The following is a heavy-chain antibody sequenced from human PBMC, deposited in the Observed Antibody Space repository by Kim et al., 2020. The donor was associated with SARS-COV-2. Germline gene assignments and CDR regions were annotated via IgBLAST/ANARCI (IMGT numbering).Heavy chain of an antibody. D-gene: IGHD6-13*01. CDR3: ARWRIGGSSWPFRYYYYGMDV. CDR1: GGSISSYY. CDR2: IYNSGST. Sequence: SETLSLTCTVSGGSISSYYWSWIRQPPGKGLEWIGYIYNSGSTNYNPSLKSRVTISVDTSKNQCSLKLSSVTAADTAVYYCARWRIGGSSWPFRYYYYGMDVWGQGTTVTVSS. J-gene: IGHJ6*02. V-gene: IGHV4-59*01.